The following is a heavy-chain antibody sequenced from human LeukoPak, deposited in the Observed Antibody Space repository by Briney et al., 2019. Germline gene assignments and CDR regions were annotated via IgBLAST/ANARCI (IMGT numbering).Heavy chain of an antibody. CDR1: GDSISSSSYY. D-gene: IGHD2-8*02. CDR2: IYYSGST. V-gene: IGHV4-39*01. CDR3: ARHGGVGVIPDFDY. J-gene: IGHJ4*02. Sequence: LRETLSLTCTVSGDSISSSSYYWGWIRQPTGNWLEWIGSIYYSGSTYYNPSLKSRVTMSVDTSKNQFSLKLSSVTAADTAVYYCARHGGVGVIPDFDYWGPGTLVTVSS.